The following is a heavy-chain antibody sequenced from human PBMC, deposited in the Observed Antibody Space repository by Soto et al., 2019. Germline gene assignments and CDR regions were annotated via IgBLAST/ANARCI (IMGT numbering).Heavy chain of an antibody. CDR3: ARDLDFGALHY. J-gene: IGHJ4*02. D-gene: IGHD3-3*01. CDR2: IYYSGST. Sequence: SETLSLTCTVSGGSISSYYWSWIRQPPGKGLEWIGYIYYSGSTNYNPSLKSRVTISVDTSKNQFSLKLSSVTAADPAVYYCARDLDFGALHYWGQGTLVTVSS. CDR1: GGSISSYY. V-gene: IGHV4-59*01.